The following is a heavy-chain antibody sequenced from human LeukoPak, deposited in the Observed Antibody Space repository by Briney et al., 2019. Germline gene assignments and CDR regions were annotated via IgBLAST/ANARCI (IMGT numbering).Heavy chain of an antibody. CDR3: AKAQCYDFWSGDCWFDP. Sequence: GGSLRLSCAASGFTFSSYAMSWVRQAPGKGLEWVSAISGSGGSTYYADSVKGRFTISRDNSKNTLYLQMNSLRAEDTAVYYCAKAQCYDFWSGDCWFDPWGQGTLVTVSS. CDR1: GFTFSSYA. CDR2: ISGSGGST. V-gene: IGHV3-23*01. J-gene: IGHJ5*02. D-gene: IGHD3-3*01.